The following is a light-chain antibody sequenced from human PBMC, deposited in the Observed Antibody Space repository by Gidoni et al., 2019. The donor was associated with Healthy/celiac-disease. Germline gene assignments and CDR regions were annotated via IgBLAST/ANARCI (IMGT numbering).Light chain of an antibody. CDR3: QQYGSSPMYT. Sequence: EIVLTQSPGTLSFSPGERATLSCRASQSVSSSYLAWYQQKPGQAPRLLIYGASSRATGIPHRCSGSGSGTDFTLTISRLEPEDFAVYYCQQYGSSPMYTFGQGTKLEIK. CDR2: GAS. V-gene: IGKV3-20*01. CDR1: QSVSSSY. J-gene: IGKJ2*01.